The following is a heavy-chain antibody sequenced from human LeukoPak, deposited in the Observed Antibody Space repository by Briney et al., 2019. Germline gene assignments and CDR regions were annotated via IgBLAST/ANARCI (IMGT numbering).Heavy chain of an antibody. CDR1: GAFIISSNYY. V-gene: IGHV4-39*01. CDR3: TRRTYRADFDY. D-gene: IGHD3-16*02. CDR2: IYSSGST. Sequence: SETLSLTCNVSGAFIISSNYYWAWIRQPPGKGLEWIGNIYSSGSTQYTPSLKSRVTISADMSKNQFFLKLTSATAADTAVYYCTRRTYRADFDYWGQGSLVTVSS. J-gene: IGHJ4*02.